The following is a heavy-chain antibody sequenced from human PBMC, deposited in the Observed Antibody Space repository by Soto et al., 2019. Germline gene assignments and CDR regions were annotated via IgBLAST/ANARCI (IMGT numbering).Heavy chain of an antibody. Sequence: QVQLAESGGGVVQPGRSLRLSCAASGFTFSHSAIHWVRQAPGKGLEWVAIIYYDGSKAFYADSVMGRFTVSSDNSRDTASLQMDNLRAEDSAVYYWAKDMGTPASMDTLGDFDYWGQGTLVTVSS. CDR1: GFTFSHSA. D-gene: IGHD1-1*01. J-gene: IGHJ4*02. CDR3: AKDMGTPASMDTLGDFDY. CDR2: IYYDGSKA. V-gene: IGHV3-33*06.